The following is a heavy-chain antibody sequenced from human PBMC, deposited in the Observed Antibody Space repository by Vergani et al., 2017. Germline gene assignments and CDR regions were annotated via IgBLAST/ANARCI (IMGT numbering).Heavy chain of an antibody. CDR2: IYYSGST. J-gene: IGHJ4*02. V-gene: IGHV4-30-4*08. D-gene: IGHD3-10*01. Sequence: QLQLQESGPGLVKPSQTLSLTCTVSGGSISSGDYYWSWIRQPPGKGLEWIGYIYYSGSTYYNPSLKSRVTISVDTSKNQFSLKLSSVTAADTAVYYCARERGGYYGSGSYDYWGQGTLVTVSS. CDR3: ARERGGYYGSGSYDY. CDR1: GGSISSGDYY.